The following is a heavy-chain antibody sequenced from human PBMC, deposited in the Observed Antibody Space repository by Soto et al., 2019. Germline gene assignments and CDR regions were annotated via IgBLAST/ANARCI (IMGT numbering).Heavy chain of an antibody. CDR1: GFTFSSYA. D-gene: IGHD6-19*01. J-gene: IGHJ4*02. Sequence: GGSLRLSCAASGFTFSSYAMNWVRQAPGKGLEWVSVISGSGDSTYYADSVKGRFTISRDNSKNTLYLQMNSLRAEDTAVYYCASRSRGWFLDYWGQGTLVTVSS. CDR2: ISGSGDST. V-gene: IGHV3-23*01. CDR3: ASRSRGWFLDY.